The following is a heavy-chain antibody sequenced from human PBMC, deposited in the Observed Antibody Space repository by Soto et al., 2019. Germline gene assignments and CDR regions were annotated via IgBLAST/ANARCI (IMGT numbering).Heavy chain of an antibody. CDR3: ARAVAVPADFDY. J-gene: IGHJ4*02. CDR2: INAGNGNT. Sequence: QVQLVQSGAEEKKPGASVKVSCKASGYTFTGYAMHWVRQAPGQRLEWMGWINAGNGNTKYSQKFQGRVTITRDTSASTDYMELRSLRSEDTAVYYCARAVAVPADFDYWGQGTLVTVSS. V-gene: IGHV1-3*05. D-gene: IGHD6-19*01. CDR1: GYTFTGYA.